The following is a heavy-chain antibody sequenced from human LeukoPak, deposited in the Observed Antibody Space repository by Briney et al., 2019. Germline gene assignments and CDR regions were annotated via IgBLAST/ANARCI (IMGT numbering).Heavy chain of an antibody. CDR1: GGSISSYY. V-gene: IGHV4-59*08. D-gene: IGHD7-27*01. CDR3: ARHANWGSDYFDY. CDR2: IYYSGST. J-gene: IGHJ4*02. Sequence: SETLSLTCTVSGGSISSYYWSWIRQPPGKGLEWIGYIYYSGSTNYNSSLKSRVTISVDTSKNQFSLKLSSVTAADTAVYYCARHANWGSDYFDYWGQGTLVTVSS.